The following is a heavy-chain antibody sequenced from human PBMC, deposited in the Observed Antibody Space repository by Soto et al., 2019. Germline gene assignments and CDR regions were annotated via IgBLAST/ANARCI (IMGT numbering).Heavy chain of an antibody. CDR1: GYTFTGYH. Sequence: ASVKVSCKASGYTFTGYHMHWVRQAPGQGLECMGRINPNSGDTTYAQKFQGRVTMTRDTSISTVYMELSRLRSADTALYYCARDRGGPLTWFDPWGQGTLVTVSS. CDR3: ARDRGGPLTWFDP. CDR2: INPNSGDT. J-gene: IGHJ5*02. D-gene: IGHD2-21*02. V-gene: IGHV1-2*02.